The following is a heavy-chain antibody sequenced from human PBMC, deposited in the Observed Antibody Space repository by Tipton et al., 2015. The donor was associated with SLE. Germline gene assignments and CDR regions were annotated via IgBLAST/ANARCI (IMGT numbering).Heavy chain of an antibody. CDR1: GGSIGSGSYY. CDR2: IHTSGST. V-gene: IGHV4-61*02. Sequence: TLSLTCSVSGGSIGSGSYYWSWIRQSAGKGLEWIGRIHTSGSTNCNPSLKSRVTISRDTSKNEFSLSLSSVPAADTAIYYCASSLGACSTTSCYLNFWGQGTLVTVSS. D-gene: IGHD2-2*01. J-gene: IGHJ4*02. CDR3: ASSLGACSTTSCYLNF.